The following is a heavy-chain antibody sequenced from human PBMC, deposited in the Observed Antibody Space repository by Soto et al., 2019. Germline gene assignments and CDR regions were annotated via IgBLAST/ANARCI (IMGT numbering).Heavy chain of an antibody. J-gene: IGHJ5*02. Sequence: PSQTMSLTCSLSGAPLNSGNYYWSWIRQVPGKGLEWIGHIYVTGAVDYNPSLRDRITIPQDTSEREFSLNLRLVTAADTAVYYCARLSIATNHYKWFDPWGQGTLVTVSS. CDR3: ARLSIATNHYKWFDP. V-gene: IGHV4-31*03. CDR2: IYVTGAV. CDR1: GAPLNSGNYY. D-gene: IGHD3-3*02.